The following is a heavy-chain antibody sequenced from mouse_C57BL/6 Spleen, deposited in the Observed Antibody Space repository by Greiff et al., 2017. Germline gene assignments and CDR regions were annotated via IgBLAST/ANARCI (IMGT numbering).Heavy chain of an antibody. CDR1: GFTFTDHT. CDR2: IYPRDGST. Sequence: QVNLKVSDAELVKPGASVKISCKVSGFTFTDHTIHWMKQRPEQGLEWIGYIYPRDGSTTYTEMFKGKATLTADKSSSTAYMQLNSLTSEDSAVCFCADYYGSSLAYWGQGTLVTVSA. V-gene: IGHV1-78*01. J-gene: IGHJ3*01. D-gene: IGHD1-1*01. CDR3: ADYYGSSLAY.